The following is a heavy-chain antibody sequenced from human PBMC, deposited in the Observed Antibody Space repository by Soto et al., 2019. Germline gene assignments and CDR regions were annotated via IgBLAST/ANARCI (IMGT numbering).Heavy chain of an antibody. J-gene: IGHJ4*01. CDR2: ISYDGSNK. CDR3: TKARCSGNPCYVPDY. CDR1: GFTFSSYG. Sequence: GGSLRLSCAASGFTFSSYGMHWVRQAPGKGLEWVAVISYDGSNKYYADSVKGRFTISRDNSKNTLFLLMNSLRAEDTATYYCTKARCSGNPCYVPDYWGHGTLVTVSS. D-gene: IGHD2-15*01. V-gene: IGHV3-30*18.